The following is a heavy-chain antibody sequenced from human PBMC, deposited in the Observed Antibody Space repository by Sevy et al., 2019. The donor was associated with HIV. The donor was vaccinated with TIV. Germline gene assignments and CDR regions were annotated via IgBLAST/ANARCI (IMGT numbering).Heavy chain of an antibody. Sequence: SETLSLTCTVSGGSISNYYWSWIRQPPGKGLEWIGYIYHTGITKNNPSLKSRVTLSVDTSNNQFSLKLSSVTAADTAVYYCAREPPYYDSSAGYSYGMDVWGQGTTVTVSS. CDR2: IYHTGIT. CDR1: GGSISNYY. V-gene: IGHV4-59*01. CDR3: AREPPYYDSSAGYSYGMDV. J-gene: IGHJ6*02. D-gene: IGHD3-22*01.